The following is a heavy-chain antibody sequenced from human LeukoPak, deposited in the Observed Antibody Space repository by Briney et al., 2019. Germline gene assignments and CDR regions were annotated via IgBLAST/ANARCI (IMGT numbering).Heavy chain of an antibody. J-gene: IGHJ4*02. CDR3: ATTLNIATAGYF. D-gene: IGHD6-13*01. CDR1: GGPISSSNW. CDR2: VQQEGSEK. Sequence: ETLSLTCGVSGGPISSSNWWSWVRQPPGKGLEWVANVQQEGSEKYYVDSVKGRFTISRDNAKNSVYLQMNSLRAEDTATYYCATTLNIATAGYFWGQGTLVTVSS. V-gene: IGHV3-7*01.